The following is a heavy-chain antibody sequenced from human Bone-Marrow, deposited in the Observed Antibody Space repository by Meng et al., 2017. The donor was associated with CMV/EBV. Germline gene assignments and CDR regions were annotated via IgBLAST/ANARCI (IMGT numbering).Heavy chain of an antibody. V-gene: IGHV3-7*01. CDR3: AREAKGIAAS. J-gene: IGHJ5*02. D-gene: IGHD6-13*01. CDR2: IKQDGSEK. Sequence: GGSLRLSCAASGFTFSDYYMSWVRQAPGKGLEWVANIKQDGSEKYYVDSVKGRFTISRDNAKNSLYLQMNSLRAEDTAVYYCAREAKGIAASWGQGTLVTVSS. CDR1: GFTFSDYY.